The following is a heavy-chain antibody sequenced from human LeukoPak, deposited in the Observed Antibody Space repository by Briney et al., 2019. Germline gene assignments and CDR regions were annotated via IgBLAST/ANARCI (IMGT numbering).Heavy chain of an antibody. Sequence: GSSVKVSYKASGGTFSSYAISWVRQATGQGLEWMGWVNPNSGNTGYAQNFQGRVSMTRNTSINTAYMELTSLRSEDTAVYYCARGDYGGNDFDYWGQGTLVTVSS. CDR3: ARGDYGGNDFDY. CDR2: VNPNSGNT. D-gene: IGHD4-23*01. V-gene: IGHV1-8*02. CDR1: GGTFSSYA. J-gene: IGHJ4*02.